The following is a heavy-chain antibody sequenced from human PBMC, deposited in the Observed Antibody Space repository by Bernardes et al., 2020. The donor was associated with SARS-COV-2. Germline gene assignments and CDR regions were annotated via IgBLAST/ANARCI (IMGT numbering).Heavy chain of an antibody. Sequence: SETLSLTCTVPGGSIRSGSYYWSWIRQPAGKGLEWIGRISTSGRTNYNPSLKSRVTISVNTSKNQFSLKLSSGTAADKAVYYCAREEELSRGFGEDYWCQGTLVTVSS. CDR1: GGSIRSGSYY. CDR3: AREEELSRGFGEDY. V-gene: IGHV4-61*02. D-gene: IGHD6-19*01. J-gene: IGHJ4*02. CDR2: ISTSGRT.